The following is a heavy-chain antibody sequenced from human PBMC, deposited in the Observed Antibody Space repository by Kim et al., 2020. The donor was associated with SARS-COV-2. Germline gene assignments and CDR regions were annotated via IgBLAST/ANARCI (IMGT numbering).Heavy chain of an antibody. CDR3: ARTPYSSSWYSYYFDY. CDR1: GGSISSSSYY. D-gene: IGHD6-13*01. CDR2: IYYSGST. Sequence: SETLSLTCTVSGGSISSSSYYWGWIRQPPGKGLEWIGSIYYSGSTYYNPSLKSRVTISVDTSKNQFSLKLSSVTAADTAVYYCARTPYSSSWYSYYFDYWGQGTLVTVSS. J-gene: IGHJ4*02. V-gene: IGHV4-39*07.